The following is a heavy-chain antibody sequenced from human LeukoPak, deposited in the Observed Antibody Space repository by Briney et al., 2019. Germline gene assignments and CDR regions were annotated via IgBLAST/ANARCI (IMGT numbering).Heavy chain of an antibody. CDR2: MNEAGSDK. Sequence: GGSLRLSCAASGFSFSNFWMSWLRQAPGKGLEWVAHMNEAGSDKYYVEYVKGRFSISRYNAKNSVTLQMNSLRVEDTAVYYCVSWDVGHNNYWGQGAQVTVSS. V-gene: IGHV3-7*01. CDR3: VSWDVGHNNY. CDR1: GFSFSNFW. J-gene: IGHJ4*02. D-gene: IGHD1-1*01.